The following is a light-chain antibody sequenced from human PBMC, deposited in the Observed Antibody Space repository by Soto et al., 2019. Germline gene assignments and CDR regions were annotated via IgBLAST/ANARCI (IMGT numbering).Light chain of an antibody. J-gene: IGKJ1*01. V-gene: IGKV3-11*01. Sequence: EIVLTQSPATLSLSPGERATLSCRASQSVTTYLAWYQQKPGQAPRLLIYDASKRATGIPARFSASGSGTDFTLTISDVQPEDFALYYCHQRQSWPRTFGQGTKVDIK. CDR2: DAS. CDR3: HQRQSWPRT. CDR1: QSVTTY.